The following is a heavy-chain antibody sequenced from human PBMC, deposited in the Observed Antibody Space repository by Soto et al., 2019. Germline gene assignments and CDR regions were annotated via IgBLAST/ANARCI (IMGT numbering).Heavy chain of an antibody. Sequence: EASVKVSCKASGYTFTSYGISWVRQAPGQGLEWMGWISAYNGNTNYAQKLQGRVTMTTDTSTSTAYMELRSLRSDDTAVYYCARVVAGTVSRWFDPWGQGTLVTVSS. CDR3: ARVVAGTVSRWFDP. CDR1: GYTFTSYG. J-gene: IGHJ5*02. CDR2: ISAYNGNT. V-gene: IGHV1-18*04. D-gene: IGHD2-15*01.